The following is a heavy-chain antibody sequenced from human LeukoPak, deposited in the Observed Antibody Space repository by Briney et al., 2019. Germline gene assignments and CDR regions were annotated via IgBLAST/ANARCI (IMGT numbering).Heavy chain of an antibody. J-gene: IGHJ5*02. CDR1: GYTFTSYD. V-gene: IGHV1-8*01. Sequence: GASVKVSCTASGYTFTSYDINWVRQATGQGLELMGWMNPNSGNTGYAQKFQGRVTMTRNTSISTAYMELSSLRSEDTAVYYCARDLGGAADTIPSRLFDPWGQGTLVTVSS. D-gene: IGHD3-16*01. CDR2: MNPNSGNT. CDR3: ARDLGGAADTIPSRLFDP.